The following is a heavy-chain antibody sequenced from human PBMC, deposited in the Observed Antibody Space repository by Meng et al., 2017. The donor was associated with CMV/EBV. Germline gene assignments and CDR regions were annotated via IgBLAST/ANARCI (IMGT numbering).Heavy chain of an antibody. V-gene: IGHV3-20*04. CDR2: INWNGGST. D-gene: IGHD6-25*01. J-gene: IGHJ6*02. Sequence: GGSLRLSCAASGFTFSDYYMSWVRQAPGKGLEWVSGINWNGGSTGYADSVKGQFTISRDNAKNSLYLQMNSLRAEDTALYYCARDLSPDSSDYYYGMDVWGQGTTVTVSS. CDR1: GFTFSDYY. CDR3: ARDLSPDSSDYYYGMDV.